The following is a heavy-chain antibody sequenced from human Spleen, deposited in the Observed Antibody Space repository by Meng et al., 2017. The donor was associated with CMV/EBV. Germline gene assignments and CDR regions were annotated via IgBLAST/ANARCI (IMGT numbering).Heavy chain of an antibody. J-gene: IGHJ4*02. D-gene: IGHD1-14*01. CDR2: INIDGSST. CDR1: GFTFNTHW. CDR3: AKDIKHTLTSSFDY. V-gene: IGHV3-74*01. Sequence: GESLKISCEASGFTFNTHWMHWVRQAPGKGLVWVSRINIDGSSTSYADSVKGRFTISRDNPKNSLYLKMNSLRVEDMALYYCAKDIKHTLTSSFDYWGQGTLVTVSS.